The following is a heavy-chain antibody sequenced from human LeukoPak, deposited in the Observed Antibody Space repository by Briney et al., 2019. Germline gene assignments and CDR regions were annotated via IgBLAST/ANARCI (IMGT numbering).Heavy chain of an antibody. D-gene: IGHD3-10*01. J-gene: IGHJ5*02. CDR3: ARDRVRGVIIDYNWFDP. CDR1: GYTFTGYY. CDR2: INPNSGGT. Sequence: GASAKVSCKASGYTFTGYYMHWVRQAPGQGLEWMGWINPNSGGTNYAQKFQGRVTMTRDTSISTAYMELSRLRSDDTAVYYCARDRVRGVIIDYNWFDPWGQGTLVTVSS. V-gene: IGHV1-2*02.